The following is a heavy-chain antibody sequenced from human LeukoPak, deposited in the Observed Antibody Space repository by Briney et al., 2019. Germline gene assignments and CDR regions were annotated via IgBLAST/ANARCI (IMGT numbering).Heavy chain of an antibody. D-gene: IGHD6-13*01. CDR1: GYTFTGYY. CDR3: ARDWDIIAAAMGDLDY. J-gene: IGHJ4*02. CDR2: INPNSGGST. Sequence: ASVKVSCKASGYTFTGYYMHWVRQAPGQGLEWMGWINPNSGGSTSYAQKFQGRVTMTRDTSTSTVYMELSSLRSEDTAVYYCARDWDIIAAAMGDLDYWGQGTLVTVSS. V-gene: IGHV1-46*01.